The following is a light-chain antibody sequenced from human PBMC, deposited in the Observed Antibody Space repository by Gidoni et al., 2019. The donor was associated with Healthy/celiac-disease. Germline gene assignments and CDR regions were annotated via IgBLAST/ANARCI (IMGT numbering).Light chain of an antibody. CDR2: AAS. Sequence: DIQMTQSPSSLSASVGDRVTITCRASQGISNYLAWYQQKPGKVPKLLIYAASTLQSGVQSRFSGSGSGTDFTLTISSLQPEDVATYYCQKYNSAPPFTCGGGTKVEIK. CDR1: QGISNY. CDR3: QKYNSAPPFT. J-gene: IGKJ4*01. V-gene: IGKV1-27*01.